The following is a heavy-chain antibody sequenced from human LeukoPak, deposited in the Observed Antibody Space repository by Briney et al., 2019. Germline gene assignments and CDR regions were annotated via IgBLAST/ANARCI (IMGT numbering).Heavy chain of an antibody. V-gene: IGHV4-59*08. Sequence: PSETLSLTCTVSGGPISSYYWSWLRQPPGKELQGMGYIYYSESTNHNPSLKSRVAISVDTSKNQFSLKLSSVTAADTAVYYCARHLRTTIFGVVTTIPPLDYYGMDVWGQGTTVTVSS. CDR3: ARHLRTTIFGVVTTIPPLDYYGMDV. CDR1: GGPISSYY. CDR2: IYYSEST. J-gene: IGHJ6*02. D-gene: IGHD3-3*01.